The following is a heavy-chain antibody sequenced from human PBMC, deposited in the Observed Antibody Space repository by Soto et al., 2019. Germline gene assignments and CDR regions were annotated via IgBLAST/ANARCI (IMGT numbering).Heavy chain of an antibody. Sequence: ASVKVSCKVSGYTLTELSMHWVRQAPGKGLEWMGGFDPEDGETIYAQKFQGRVTMTEDTSTDTACMELSSLRSEDTAVYYCATLSCSGGSCNLGTGVWFDPWGQGTLVTVSS. CDR1: GYTLTELS. CDR3: ATLSCSGGSCNLGTGVWFDP. J-gene: IGHJ5*02. D-gene: IGHD2-15*01. CDR2: FDPEDGET. V-gene: IGHV1-24*01.